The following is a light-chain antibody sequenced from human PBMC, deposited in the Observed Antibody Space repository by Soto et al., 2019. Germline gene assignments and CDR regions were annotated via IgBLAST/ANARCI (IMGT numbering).Light chain of an antibody. CDR2: GAS. J-gene: IGKJ1*01. Sequence: DVQMTQSPSSLSASVGDRVTITCRASQGISNSLAWYQQRPGRVPKLLIYGASNLQSEVPSRFSGSGSGIDFTLTISSLQPEDVATYYCQKYDSAARTFGQGTKVDIK. V-gene: IGKV1-27*01. CDR3: QKYDSAART. CDR1: QGISNS.